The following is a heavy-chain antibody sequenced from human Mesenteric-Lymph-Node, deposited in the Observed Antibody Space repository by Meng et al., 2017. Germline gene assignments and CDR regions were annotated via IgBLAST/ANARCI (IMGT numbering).Heavy chain of an antibody. CDR1: GFTFSGHW. Sequence: GESLKISCAASGFTFSGHWMSWVRQAPGKGLEWVANIKQDGSEKYYVDSVKGRFTISRDNTKTSLYLQMNSLRAEDTAVYYCARELGKGDAFDIWGQGTMVTVSS. CDR2: IKQDGSEK. J-gene: IGHJ3*02. CDR3: ARELGKGDAFDI. V-gene: IGHV3-7*03. D-gene: IGHD7-27*01.